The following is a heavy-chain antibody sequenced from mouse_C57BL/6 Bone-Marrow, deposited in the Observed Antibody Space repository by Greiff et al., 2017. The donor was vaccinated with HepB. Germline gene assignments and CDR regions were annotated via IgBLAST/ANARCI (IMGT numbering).Heavy chain of an antibody. CDR1: GFTFSSYG. J-gene: IGHJ1*03. D-gene: IGHD1-1*01. CDR3: ARRTYYGSSYWYFDV. Sequence: DVKLVESGGDLVKPGGSLKLSCAASGFTFSSYGMSWVRQTPDKRLEWVATISSGGSYTYYPDSVKGRFTISRDNAKNTLYLQRSSLKSEDTAMYYCARRTYYGSSYWYFDVWGTGTTVTVSS. CDR2: ISSGGSYT. V-gene: IGHV5-6*02.